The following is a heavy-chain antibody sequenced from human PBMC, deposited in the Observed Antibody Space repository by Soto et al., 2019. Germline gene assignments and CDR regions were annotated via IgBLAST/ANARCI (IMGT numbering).Heavy chain of an antibody. D-gene: IGHD3-22*01. CDR1: GGSISSGDYY. V-gene: IGHV4-30-4*01. Sequence: SETLSLTCTVSGGSISSGDYYWSWIRQPPGKGLEWIGYIYYSGSTYYNPSLKSRVTISVDTSKNQFSLKLSSVTAADTAVYYCASEHYYDSSGYYPNGMDVWGQGTTVTV. J-gene: IGHJ6*02. CDR2: IYYSGST. CDR3: ASEHYYDSSGYYPNGMDV.